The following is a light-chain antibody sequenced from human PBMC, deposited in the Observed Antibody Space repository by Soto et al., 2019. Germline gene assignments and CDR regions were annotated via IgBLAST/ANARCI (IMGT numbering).Light chain of an antibody. J-gene: IGKJ1*01. V-gene: IGKV1-5*03. CDR3: QQYNVDTWT. CDR1: QSISSW. Sequence: DIQMTQSPSTLSASVGDRVTITCRASQSISSWLAWYQQKPGKAPKLLIYKASSLESGVPSRFSGSGSGTEFTLTISSLQPDDFATYYCQQYNVDTWTFGQGTKGE. CDR2: KAS.